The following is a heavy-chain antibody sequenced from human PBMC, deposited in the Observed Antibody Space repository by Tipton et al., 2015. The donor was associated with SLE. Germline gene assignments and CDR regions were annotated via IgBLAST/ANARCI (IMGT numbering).Heavy chain of an antibody. D-gene: IGHD6-19*01. Sequence: GSLRLSCAASGFTFSSYWMHWVRQAPGKGLVWVSRINSDGSSTTYADSVKGRFTISRDNAKNTLYLQMNSLRAEDTAVYYCARGLEWSVAGTDYFHHWGQGTLVTVSS. CDR1: GFTFSSYW. CDR3: ARGLEWSVAGTDYFHH. CDR2: INSDGSST. J-gene: IGHJ1*01. V-gene: IGHV3-74*03.